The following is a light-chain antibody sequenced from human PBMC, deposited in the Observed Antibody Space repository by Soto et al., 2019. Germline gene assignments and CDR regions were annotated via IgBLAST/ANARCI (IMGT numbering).Light chain of an antibody. CDR1: QDLSHY. J-gene: IGKJ4*01. Sequence: DIQMTQSPSSLSASVGDRVTITCRASQDLSHYLAWYQQKPGKVPRLLIYGASTLQSGVPSRFSGSGSGTDFALTISSLQPEDVATYYCQMYTSAPPRFTFGGGTKVEIK. V-gene: IGKV1-27*01. CDR2: GAS. CDR3: QMYTSAPPRFT.